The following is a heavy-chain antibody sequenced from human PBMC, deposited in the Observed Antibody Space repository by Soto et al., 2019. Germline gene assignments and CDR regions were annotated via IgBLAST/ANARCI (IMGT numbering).Heavy chain of an antibody. CDR3: ARDRHYYDSGAVEDAYYFNVMDV. D-gene: IGHD3-22*01. J-gene: IGHJ6*01. Sequence: QVQLQESGPGLVRPSQTLSLTCTVSGGAISSGGYYWSWIRQFPGKGLEWIGNIYYSGSGHYNPSITSRVTTSVDTSKTQFSLKLSSVTAAETAVYSCARDRHYYDSGAVEDAYYFNVMDVWGQGPTVTLSS. CDR1: GGAISSGGYY. CDR2: IYYSGSG. V-gene: IGHV4-31*03.